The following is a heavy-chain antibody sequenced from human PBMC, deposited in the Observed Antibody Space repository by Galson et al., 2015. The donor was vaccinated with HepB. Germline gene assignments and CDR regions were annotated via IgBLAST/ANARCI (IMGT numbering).Heavy chain of an antibody. V-gene: IGHV3-7*01. Sequence: SLRLSCAASGFTFRNYWMNWVRQAPGKGLEWVANIKRDGNKKFYVDSVKGRFTISRDNAKNSLYLQMNSLRAEDTAVYSCAKDFRYCTSTNCPAFYFFDLWGRGTLVTVSS. CDR3: AKDFRYCTSTNCPAFYFFDL. J-gene: IGHJ2*01. CDR2: IKRDGNKK. D-gene: IGHD2-2*01. CDR1: GFTFRNYW.